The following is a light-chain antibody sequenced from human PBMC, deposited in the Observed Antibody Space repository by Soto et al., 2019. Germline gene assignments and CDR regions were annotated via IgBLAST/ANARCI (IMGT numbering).Light chain of an antibody. V-gene: IGKV3-20*01. J-gene: IGKJ4*01. CDR2: GAS. Sequence: EVVLTQSPGTLSLSPGERATLSCRASQAVSSILLAWYQQKPGQAPRLLIYGASSRATGIPDRFSGSGSGTDFPRAVSRLEPEDFAVYYCQQHGTSPIFGGVTKVEIK. CDR1: QAVSSIL. CDR3: QQHGTSPI.